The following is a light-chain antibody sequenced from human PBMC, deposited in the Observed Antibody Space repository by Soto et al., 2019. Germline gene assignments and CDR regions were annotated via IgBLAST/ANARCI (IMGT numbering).Light chain of an antibody. CDR1: SSNIGKNS. V-gene: IGLV1-51*01. CDR2: DNS. Sequence: QSVLTQPPSVSAAPGQTVTISCSGSSSNIGKNSVSWYQQFPGTAPKLLIYDNSDRPSGIPDRFSGSKSGTSATLAITGLQTGDEADYYCGTWDVSLSSGVFGGGTQLTVL. CDR3: GTWDVSLSSGV. J-gene: IGLJ2*01.